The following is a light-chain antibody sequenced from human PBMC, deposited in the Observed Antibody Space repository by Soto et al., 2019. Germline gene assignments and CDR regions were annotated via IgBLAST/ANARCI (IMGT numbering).Light chain of an antibody. CDR1: SSNIGNNY. CDR2: ENN. J-gene: IGLJ2*01. V-gene: IGLV1-51*01. CDR3: GTWDSSLSAVV. Sequence: QSVLTQPPSVSAAPGQKVTISCSGSSSNIGNNYVSWYQQLPGTAPKLLIYENNKRRSGIPDRFSGSKSGTSATLGITGLQTGDEADYYCGTWDSSLSAVVFGGGTQLTVL.